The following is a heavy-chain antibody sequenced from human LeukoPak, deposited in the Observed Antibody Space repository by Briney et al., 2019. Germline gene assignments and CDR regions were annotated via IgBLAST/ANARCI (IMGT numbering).Heavy chain of an antibody. V-gene: IGHV3-66*01. CDR1: GFTVSSNY. J-gene: IGHJ2*01. CDR3: AKLPAPHWYFDL. Sequence: GGSLRLSCAASGFTVSSNYMSWVRQAPGKGLEWVSVIYSGGSTYYADSVKGRFTISRDNSKNTLYLQMNSLRAEDTAVYYCAKLPAPHWYFDLWGRGTLVTVSS. CDR2: IYSGGST.